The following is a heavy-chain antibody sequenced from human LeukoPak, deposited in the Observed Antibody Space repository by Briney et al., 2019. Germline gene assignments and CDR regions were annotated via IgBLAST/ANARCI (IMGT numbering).Heavy chain of an antibody. Sequence: SETLSLTCTVSGGSISSYYWTWIRQPAGKGLEWIGRMYASGSTDYNPSLKSRVTISVDTSKNQFSLKLSSVTAADTAVYYCARHLTTGPTPFDYWGQGTLVTVSS. CDR2: MYASGST. J-gene: IGHJ4*02. CDR1: GGSISSYY. D-gene: IGHD4-17*01. V-gene: IGHV4-4*07. CDR3: ARHLTTGPTPFDY.